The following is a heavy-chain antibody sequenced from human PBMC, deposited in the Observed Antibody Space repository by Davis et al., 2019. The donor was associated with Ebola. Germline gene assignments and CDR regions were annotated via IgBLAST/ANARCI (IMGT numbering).Heavy chain of an antibody. D-gene: IGHD6-19*01. Sequence: GESLKISCAASGFTFSSYAMHWVRQAPGKGLEYVSAISSNGGSTYYANSVKGRFTVSRDNSRNTLYLQMDSLRADDTAIYYCTKGQWLVSEYFDLWGQGTLVTVSS. J-gene: IGHJ4*02. V-gene: IGHV3-64*01. CDR2: ISSNGGST. CDR1: GFTFSSYA. CDR3: TKGQWLVSEYFDL.